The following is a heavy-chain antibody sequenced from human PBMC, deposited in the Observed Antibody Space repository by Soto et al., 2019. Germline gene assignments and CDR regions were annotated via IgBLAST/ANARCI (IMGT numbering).Heavy chain of an antibody. CDR3: ATGRVYYGSEY. Sequence: SETLSLTCVVSGGSISSTNWWTWVRQPPGKRLEWIGEIYHNGSPTYNPSLKSRVTISLDTSQNQFSLKLSSLTAADTAVYYCATGRVYYGSEYWGQGTPVTVSS. V-gene: IGHV4-4*02. CDR2: IYHNGSP. CDR1: GGSISSTNW. D-gene: IGHD3-10*01. J-gene: IGHJ4*02.